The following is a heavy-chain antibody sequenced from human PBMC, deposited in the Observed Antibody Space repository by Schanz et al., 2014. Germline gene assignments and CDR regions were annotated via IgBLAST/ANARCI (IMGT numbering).Heavy chain of an antibody. D-gene: IGHD1-1*01. Sequence: EVQLLESGGGLIQPGGSLRLSCAASGFIFGSSAMAWVRQAPGKGLEWVSGITGASDHIDYAESVKGRFTISRDNSKNTLYLQMDSLRAEDTAVYFCAKKVPAYNPFDSWGQGTLVNVSS. CDR2: ITGASDHI. V-gene: IGHV3-23*01. J-gene: IGHJ4*02. CDR3: AKKVPAYNPFDS. CDR1: GFIFGSSA.